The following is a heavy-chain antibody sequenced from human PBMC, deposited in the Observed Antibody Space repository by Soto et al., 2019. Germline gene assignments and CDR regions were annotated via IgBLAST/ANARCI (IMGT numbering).Heavy chain of an antibody. CDR2: INAGNGNT. Sequence: ASVKVSCKASGYTFTSYGISWVRQAPGQGLEWMGWINAGNGNTKYSQKLQGRVTMTTDTSTSTAYMELRSLRSDDTAVYYCARGVGSGSYYNQYNWFDPWGQGTLVTVSS. D-gene: IGHD3-10*01. CDR3: ARGVGSGSYYNQYNWFDP. J-gene: IGHJ5*02. V-gene: IGHV1-18*01. CDR1: GYTFTSYG.